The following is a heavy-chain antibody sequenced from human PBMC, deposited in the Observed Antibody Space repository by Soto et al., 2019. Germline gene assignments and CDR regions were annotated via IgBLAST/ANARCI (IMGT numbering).Heavy chain of an antibody. J-gene: IGHJ4*02. CDR3: ARDRSNDYIAYYFDY. CDR1: GYTFTSYG. D-gene: IGHD1-1*01. V-gene: IGHV1-18*01. CDR2: ISASNGIT. Sequence: ASVKVSCKASGYTFTSYGISWVRQAPGQGLEWMGWISASNGITIFSQKFQGRVTVTRDTSASTAYMELSSLRSEDTAVYYCARDRSNDYIAYYFDYWGQGTLVTVSS.